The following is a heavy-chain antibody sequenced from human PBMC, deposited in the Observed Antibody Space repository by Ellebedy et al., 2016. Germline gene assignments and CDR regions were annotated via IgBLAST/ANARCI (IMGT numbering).Heavy chain of an antibody. D-gene: IGHD3-9*01. CDR1: GYTFTAHD. CDR3: ARAISPDLLSVGRNYLDF. CDR2: IDPYDSET. V-gene: IGHV5-51*01. Sequence: GESLKISCKASGYTFTAHDIAWVRQVPGKGLECMGLIDPYDSETIYRPSFQGQVTMSLDKSSNTAYLEWSSLKASDTAIYYCARAISPDLLSVGRNYLDFWGQGTRVTISS. J-gene: IGHJ4*02.